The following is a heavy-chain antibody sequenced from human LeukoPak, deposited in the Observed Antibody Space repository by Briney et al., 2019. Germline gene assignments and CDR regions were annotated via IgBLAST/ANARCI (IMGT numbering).Heavy chain of an antibody. CDR2: INHSGST. Sequence: TASETLSLTCAVYGGSFSGYYWSWIRQPPGKGLEWIGEINHSGSTNYNPSLKSRVTISVDTSKNQFSLKLSSVTAADTAVYYCVRDRELNYWGQGILVTVSS. CDR1: GGSFSGYY. V-gene: IGHV4-34*01. D-gene: IGHD5-24*01. CDR3: VRDRELNY. J-gene: IGHJ4*02.